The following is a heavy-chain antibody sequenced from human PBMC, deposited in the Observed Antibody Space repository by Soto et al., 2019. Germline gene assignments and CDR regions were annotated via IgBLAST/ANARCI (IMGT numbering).Heavy chain of an antibody. CDR1: GFTFSSYW. D-gene: IGHD3-22*01. Sequence: PGGSLRLSCAASGFTFSSYWMHWVRQAPGKGLVWVSAINGGGGSTYYADSVKGRFTISRDNSKNTLYLQMNSLRAEDTAVYYCAKRLTYYYDSSGPYYFDYWGQGTLVTVSS. CDR3: AKRLTYYYDSSGPYYFDY. J-gene: IGHJ4*02. CDR2: INGGGGST. V-gene: IGHV3-23*01.